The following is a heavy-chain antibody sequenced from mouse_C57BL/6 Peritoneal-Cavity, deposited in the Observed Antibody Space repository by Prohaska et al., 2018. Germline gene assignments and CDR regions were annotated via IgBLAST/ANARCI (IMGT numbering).Heavy chain of an antibody. J-gene: IGHJ4*01. Sequence: PLQQCGRVLSRPGTSVNLSSTASDYTFTSYWMHWVKQMPGQGLEWIGYINPSSGYTKYNQKFKDKATLTADKSASTAYSQLSKLTYDDPAVHYSASAFSSQRASDANWG. CDR1: DYTFTSYW. D-gene: IGHD6-2*01. CDR2: INPSSGYT. V-gene: IGHV1-7*01. CDR3: ASAFSSQRASDAN.